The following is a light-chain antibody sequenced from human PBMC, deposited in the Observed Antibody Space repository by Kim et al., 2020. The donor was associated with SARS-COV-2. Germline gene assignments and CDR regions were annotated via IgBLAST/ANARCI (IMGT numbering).Light chain of an antibody. CDR2: AVT. V-gene: IGLV2-8*01. J-gene: IGLJ3*02. CDR3: SSYAGSNVWV. Sequence: QSALTQPPSASGSPGQSVTISCTGTSSDVGGYNYVSWYQHHPGKAPKLMIYAVTKRPSGVPDRFSGSKSGNTASLTVSGLQAEDEADYYCSSYAGSNVWVFGGGTQLTLL. CDR1: SSDVGGYNY.